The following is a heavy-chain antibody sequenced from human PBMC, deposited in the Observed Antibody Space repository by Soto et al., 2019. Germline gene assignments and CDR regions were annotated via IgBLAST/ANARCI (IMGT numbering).Heavy chain of an antibody. CDR3: VRTAEWFDP. J-gene: IGHJ5*02. V-gene: IGHV4-30-4*08. CDR1: GASITSGDYS. Sequence: SETLSLTCTVSGASITSGDYSWTWIRQTPGKGLEWIGYIYYRGNTYYNPSLKSRVSISLDTSKNQFSLKMTSVTVADTAVYYCVRTAEWFDPWGQGTLVTVSS. D-gene: IGHD2-21*02. CDR2: IYYRGNT.